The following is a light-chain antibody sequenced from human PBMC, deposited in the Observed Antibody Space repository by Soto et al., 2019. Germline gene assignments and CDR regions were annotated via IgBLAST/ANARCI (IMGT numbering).Light chain of an antibody. CDR1: QGISNY. J-gene: IGKJ1*01. V-gene: IGKV1-27*01. CDR2: AAS. CDR3: QKYNGAFWT. Sequence: DIQMTQSPSSLSASVGDRVTITCRASQGISNYLAWYQQKPGKVPKLLIYAASSLQSGVPSRFSGSGSGTDFTLTISSLQHEDVDTYSCQKYNGAFWTLGQGTKVDIK.